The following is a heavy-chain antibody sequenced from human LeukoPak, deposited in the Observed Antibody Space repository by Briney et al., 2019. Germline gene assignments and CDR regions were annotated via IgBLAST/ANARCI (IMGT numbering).Heavy chain of an antibody. CDR1: GVTFSRHW. J-gene: IGHJ4*02. Sequence: PGGSLRLSCAASGVTFSRHWMSWVRQATGKGLEWVANIKHDGSEKYYVGSVKGRFTISRDNAKNSLYLQMNSLRAEDTALYYCARGYGSGEDGDYWGQGTLVTVSS. D-gene: IGHD3-10*01. CDR3: ARGYGSGEDGDY. CDR2: IKHDGSEK. V-gene: IGHV3-7*05.